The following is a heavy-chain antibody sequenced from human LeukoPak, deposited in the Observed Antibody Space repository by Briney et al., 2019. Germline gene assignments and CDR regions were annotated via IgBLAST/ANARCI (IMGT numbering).Heavy chain of an antibody. Sequence: GGSLRLSCAASGFTLSSDAMSRVRQAPGKGREWVSAISGSGGSTYYADSVKGRFTISRDNSKNTLYLQMNSLRAEDTAVYYCAKGVYSSSWYNYFDYWGQGTLVTVSS. CDR1: GFTLSSDA. CDR2: ISGSGGST. J-gene: IGHJ4*02. D-gene: IGHD6-13*01. CDR3: AKGVYSSSWYNYFDY. V-gene: IGHV3-23*01.